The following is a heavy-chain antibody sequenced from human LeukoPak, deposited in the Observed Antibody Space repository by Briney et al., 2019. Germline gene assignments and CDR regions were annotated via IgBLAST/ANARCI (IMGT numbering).Heavy chain of an antibody. D-gene: IGHD4-17*01. CDR3: ARDDRHPMTTVTTGQDY. CDR1: GGSISSSSYY. CDR2: IYYSGST. J-gene: IGHJ4*02. Sequence: SETLSLTCTVSGGSISSSSYYWGWIRQPPGKGLEWIGSIYYSGSTYYNPSLQSRVTISVDTSKNQFSLKLSSVTAADTAVYYRARDDRHPMTTVTTGQDYWGQGTLVTVSS. V-gene: IGHV4-39*07.